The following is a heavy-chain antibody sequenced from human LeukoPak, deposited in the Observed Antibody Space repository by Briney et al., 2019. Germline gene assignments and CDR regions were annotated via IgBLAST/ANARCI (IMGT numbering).Heavy chain of an antibody. D-gene: IGHD2-21*01. CDR3: ATTPGGVWRWLFERYYFDY. CDR2: ISYDGSNK. Sequence: GRSLRLSCAASGFTFSSYGMHWVRQAPGKGLEWVAVISYDGSNKYYADSVKGRFTISRDNSKNTLYLQMNSLRAEDTAVYYCATTPGGVWRWLFERYYFDYWGQGTLVTVSS. V-gene: IGHV3-30*03. CDR1: GFTFSSYG. J-gene: IGHJ4*02.